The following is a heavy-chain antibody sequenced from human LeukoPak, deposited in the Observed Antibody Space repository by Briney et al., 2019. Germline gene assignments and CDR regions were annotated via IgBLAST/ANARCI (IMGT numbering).Heavy chain of an antibody. V-gene: IGHV4-4*07. CDR2: IYTTGSI. Sequence: SETLSLTCTVSGGSISSYYWTWIRQPAGKGLEWIGRIYTTGSINYNPSLKSRVTMSVDTSKNQFSLKLSSLTAADTAVYYCARGQSGSTLSRYYYYYMDVWGKGTTVTVSS. CDR3: ARGQSGSTLSRYYYYYMDV. D-gene: IGHD1-26*01. CDR1: GGSISSYY. J-gene: IGHJ6*03.